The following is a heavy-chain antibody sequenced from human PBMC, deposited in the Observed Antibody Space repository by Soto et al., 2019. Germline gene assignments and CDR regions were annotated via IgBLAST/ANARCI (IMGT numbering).Heavy chain of an antibody. Sequence: AGCLGLAXVACGITVQSRVVGVARKAPREGLEWVSTITDTGGETKYSDSVRGRFTMSRDNSKKTLYLQMNNLRVEDSALYYCARGSTDSYPGSRSFDFWGRGTLGTVSS. V-gene: IGHV3-23*01. CDR3: ARGSTDSYPGSRSFDF. CDR1: GITVQSRV. J-gene: IGHJ4*02. CDR2: ITDTGGET. D-gene: IGHD3-10*01.